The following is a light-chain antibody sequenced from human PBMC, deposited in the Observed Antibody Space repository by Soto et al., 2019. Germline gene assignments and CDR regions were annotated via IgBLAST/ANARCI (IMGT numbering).Light chain of an antibody. CDR1: QSLVYSDGNTY. Sequence: DVVMTQSPLSLPVTLGQPASISCRSSQSLVYSDGNTYLNWFQQRPGQSPRRLIYKVSNRNSGVPDRFSGSGLGTDFTLKISRVEAGDVGVYYCMQGTHWSFTFGGGTKVEIK. CDR2: KVS. J-gene: IGKJ4*01. V-gene: IGKV2-30*01. CDR3: MQGTHWSFT.